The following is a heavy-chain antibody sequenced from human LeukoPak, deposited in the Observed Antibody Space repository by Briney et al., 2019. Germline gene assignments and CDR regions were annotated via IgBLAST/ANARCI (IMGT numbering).Heavy chain of an antibody. D-gene: IGHD2-2*01. Sequence: GGSLRLSCAASGFTFSNYGIHWVRQAPDKGLEWVTVIWYDGSNKNYADSVKGRFTISRDNSRNTLYLQMNSLRAEDTAVYYCARSYIVVAPAAFFDYWGQGTLVTVSS. J-gene: IGHJ4*02. CDR3: ARSYIVVAPAAFFDY. V-gene: IGHV3-33*01. CDR1: GFTFSNYG. CDR2: IWYDGSNK.